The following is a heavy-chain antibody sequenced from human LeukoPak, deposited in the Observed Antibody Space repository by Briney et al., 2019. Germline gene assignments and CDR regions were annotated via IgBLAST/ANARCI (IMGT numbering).Heavy chain of an antibody. J-gene: IGHJ4*02. D-gene: IGHD3-10*01. V-gene: IGHV3-7*04. CDR1: GFTFSAYA. CDR3: ARDGYASGSHDY. Sequence: GGSLRLSCEASGFTFSAYAMTWVRQAPGTGLEWVANIKEDGSRQHYIDSVKGRFTISRDNAKSSLYLQMNSLRVEDSAVYYCARDGYASGSHDYWGQGTLVTVSS. CDR2: IKEDGSRQ.